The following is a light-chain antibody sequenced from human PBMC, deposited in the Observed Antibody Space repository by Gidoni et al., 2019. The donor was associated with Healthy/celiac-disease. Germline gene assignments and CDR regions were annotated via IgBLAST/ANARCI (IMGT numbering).Light chain of an antibody. Sequence: PKVTIYCSGISSNIGNNYVTWYQQLPGTAPKLRIYDNNKLPSGMPDRFSGSMSGTSATLGITGLQTVDEADYYFGTWDSSLSAYVFGTRTKVTVL. CDR1: SSNIGNNY. CDR3: GTWDSSLSAYV. J-gene: IGLJ1*01. V-gene: IGLV1-51*01. CDR2: DNN.